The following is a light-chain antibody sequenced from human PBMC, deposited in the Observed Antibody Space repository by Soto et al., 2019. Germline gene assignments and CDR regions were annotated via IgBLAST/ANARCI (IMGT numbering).Light chain of an antibody. V-gene: IGLV2-11*01. CDR3: CSFAGSHTSPA. Sequence: QSVLTQPPSASGSPGQSVTISCTGTSSDVGGYNFVSWYQLHPGKAPKLMIFDVSKRPSGVPDRFSGSKSGNTASLTISGLQADDEADYYCCSFAGSHTSPAFGGGTKLTVL. J-gene: IGLJ2*01. CDR1: SSDVGGYNF. CDR2: DVS.